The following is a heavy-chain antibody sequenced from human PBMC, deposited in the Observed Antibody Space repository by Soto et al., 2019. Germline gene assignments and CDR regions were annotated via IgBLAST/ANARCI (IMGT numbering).Heavy chain of an antibody. CDR2: ISYDGSHN. J-gene: IGHJ4*02. CDR1: GFTFSHYA. CDR3: VRDRGHNSGYYELFDY. Sequence: QVQLVDSGGGVVQPGRSLRLSCAASGFTFSHYAMHWVRQAPGKGLEWVAVISYDGSHNYYRGSVKGRIDISRDNSKNTLVLQMNSLRAGDTGVYFCVRDRGHNSGYYELFDYWGQGTLVTVSS. D-gene: IGHD3-22*01. V-gene: IGHV3-30*09.